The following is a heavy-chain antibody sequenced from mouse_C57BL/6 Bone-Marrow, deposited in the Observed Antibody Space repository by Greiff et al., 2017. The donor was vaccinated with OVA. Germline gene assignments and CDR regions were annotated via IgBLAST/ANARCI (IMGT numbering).Heavy chain of an antibody. Sequence: QVQLKESGAELARPGASVKLSCKASGYTFTSYGISWVKQRTGQGLEWIGEIYPRSGNTYYNEKFKGKATLTADKSSSTAYMELRSLTSEDSAVYFCARDGSSLYYYAMDYWGQGTSVTVSS. V-gene: IGHV1-81*01. CDR1: GYTFTSYG. D-gene: IGHD1-1*01. CDR3: ARDGSSLYYYAMDY. J-gene: IGHJ4*01. CDR2: IYPRSGNT.